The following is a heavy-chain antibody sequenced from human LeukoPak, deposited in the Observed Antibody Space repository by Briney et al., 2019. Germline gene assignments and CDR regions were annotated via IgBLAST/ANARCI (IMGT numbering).Heavy chain of an antibody. CDR3: ARASSGYEDGFDY. CDR1: GFTFSSYS. V-gene: IGHV3-21*01. D-gene: IGHD5-12*01. J-gene: IGHJ4*02. CDR2: ISSSSSYI. Sequence: GGSLRLSCGASGFTFSSYSMNWVRQAPGKGLEWVSSISSSSSYIYYADSVKGRFTISRDNAKNSLYLHMNSLRAEDTAVYYCARASSGYEDGFDYWGQGTLVTVSS.